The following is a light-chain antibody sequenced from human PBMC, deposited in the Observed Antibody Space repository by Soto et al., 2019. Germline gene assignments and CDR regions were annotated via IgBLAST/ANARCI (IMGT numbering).Light chain of an antibody. J-gene: IGKJ5*01. CDR3: QQYGGSPSIT. V-gene: IGKV3-20*01. Sequence: EIVLTQSPGTLSLSPGQRATLSCRASEILRSSYLAWYQQKPGQAPRLLIYDASGRATGIPDRFSGSGSGTDFTLTISRLEPEDSAVYYCQQYGGSPSITFGQGTRLEIK. CDR2: DAS. CDR1: EILRSSY.